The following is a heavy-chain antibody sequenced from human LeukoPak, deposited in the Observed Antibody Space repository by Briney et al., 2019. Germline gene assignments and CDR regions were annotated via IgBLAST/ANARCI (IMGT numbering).Heavy chain of an antibody. CDR2: IYYSGST. D-gene: IGHD6-19*01. Sequence: PSETLSLTCTVSGGSINNYYWSWIRQPPGKGLEWIGYIYYSGSTNYNPSLKSRVTISVDTSKNQFSLKLSSVTAADTAVYYCARQDSSGWDSGYWGQGTLVTVSS. V-gene: IGHV4-59*08. J-gene: IGHJ4*02. CDR3: ARQDSSGWDSGY. CDR1: GGSINNYY.